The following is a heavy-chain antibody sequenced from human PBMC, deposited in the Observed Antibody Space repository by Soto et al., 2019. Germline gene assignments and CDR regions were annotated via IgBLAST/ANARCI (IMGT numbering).Heavy chain of an antibody. CDR2: ISSSGSTI. V-gene: IGHV3-48*03. CDR1: GFTFSSYE. Sequence: GGSLRLSCAASGFTFSSYEMNWVRQAPGKGLEWVSYISSSGSTIYYADSVKGRFTISRDNAKNSLYLQMNSLRAEDTAVYYCAGAPPPLRANSYYYGMDVWGQGTTVTVSS. D-gene: IGHD3-16*01. J-gene: IGHJ6*02. CDR3: AGAPPPLRANSYYYGMDV.